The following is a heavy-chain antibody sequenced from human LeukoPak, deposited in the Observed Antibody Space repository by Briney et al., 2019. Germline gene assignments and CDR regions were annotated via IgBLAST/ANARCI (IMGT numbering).Heavy chain of an antibody. Sequence: ASVTVTCNASGYTFTSYGISWVRQAPGQGLEWMGWISAYSGNTNYAHNLQGKVTMTTDTSTTTAYMELRSLRSDETAVYYCARALCSSISCTFDYWGQGTLVTVSS. CDR3: ARALCSSISCTFDY. D-gene: IGHD2-2*01. CDR1: GYTFTSYG. V-gene: IGHV1-18*01. CDR2: ISAYSGNT. J-gene: IGHJ4*02.